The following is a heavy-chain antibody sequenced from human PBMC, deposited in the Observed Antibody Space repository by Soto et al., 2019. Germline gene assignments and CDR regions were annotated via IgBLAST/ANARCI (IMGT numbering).Heavy chain of an antibody. Sequence: QITLKKSGPTLVKPTQTLTLTCTFSGFSLSTSGVGVGWIRQPPGKALEWLGLIYWNDDKRYSPSLESRLTITKDTSKNQVVLTMTNMDPVDTATYYCARGQYDFWSGYYEGEWFDPWGQGTLVTVSS. J-gene: IGHJ5*02. D-gene: IGHD3-3*01. V-gene: IGHV2-5*01. CDR3: ARGQYDFWSGYYEGEWFDP. CDR1: GFSLSTSGVG. CDR2: IYWNDDK.